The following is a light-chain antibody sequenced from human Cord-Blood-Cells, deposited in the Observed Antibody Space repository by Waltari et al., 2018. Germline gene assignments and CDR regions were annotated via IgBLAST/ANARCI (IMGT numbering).Light chain of an antibody. CDR1: SSAVGGYNY. Sequence: QSALTQPASVSGSPGQSITISCTGTSSAVGGYNYVSWYQQHPGKAPKLMIYDLSNRPSGVSNRFSGSKSGNTASLTISGLQAEDEADYYCSSYTSSSTRVFGGGTKLTVL. J-gene: IGLJ2*01. CDR3: SSYTSSSTRV. CDR2: DLS. V-gene: IGLV2-14*01.